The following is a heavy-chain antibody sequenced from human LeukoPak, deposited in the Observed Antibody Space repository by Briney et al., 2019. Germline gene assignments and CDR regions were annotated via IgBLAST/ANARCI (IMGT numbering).Heavy chain of an antibody. CDR3: ARDDIYGDYAEYFQH. Sequence: PSETLSLTCTVSGGSISSYYWSWIRQPAGKGLEWIGRIYTSGSTNYNPSLKSRVTMSVDTSKNQFSLTLSSVPAADTAVYYCARDDIYGDYAEYFQHWGQGTLVTVSS. J-gene: IGHJ1*01. CDR2: IYTSGST. V-gene: IGHV4-4*07. CDR1: GGSISSYY. D-gene: IGHD4-17*01.